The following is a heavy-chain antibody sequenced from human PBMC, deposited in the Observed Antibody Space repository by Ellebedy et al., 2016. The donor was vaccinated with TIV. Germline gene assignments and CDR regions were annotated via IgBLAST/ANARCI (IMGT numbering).Heavy chain of an antibody. D-gene: IGHD3-10*01. CDR2: ISASGGGT. V-gene: IGHV3-23*01. CDR1: GFTFSNYA. CDR3: VKGGSLIRGVFES. J-gene: IGHJ4*02. Sequence: GESLKISXAASGFTFSNYAMTWVRQAPGKGLQWVSAISASGGGTYYADSVKGRFTISRDNSNSTLSLQMNSLRAEDTALYYCVKGGSLIRGVFESWGQGTQVTVSS.